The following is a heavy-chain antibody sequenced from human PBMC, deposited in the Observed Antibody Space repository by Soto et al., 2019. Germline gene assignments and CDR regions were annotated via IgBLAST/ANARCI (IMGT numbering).Heavy chain of an antibody. D-gene: IGHD6-19*01. Sequence: EVQLVESGGGLVQPGGSLRLSCAASGFTFSSYSMNWVRQAPGKGPEWVSYISSSSSTIYYADSVKGRFTISRDNAKNSLYLQMNSLRDEDTAVYYCARGRRETSPAGDYWGQGTLVTVSS. CDR3: ARGRRETSPAGDY. J-gene: IGHJ4*02. CDR2: ISSSSSTI. V-gene: IGHV3-48*02. CDR1: GFTFSSYS.